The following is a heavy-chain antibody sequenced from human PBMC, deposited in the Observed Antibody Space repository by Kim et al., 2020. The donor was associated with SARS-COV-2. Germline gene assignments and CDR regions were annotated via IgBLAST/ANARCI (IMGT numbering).Heavy chain of an antibody. V-gene: IGHV3-7*01. CDR2: IKQDGSEK. CDR1: GFTFSSYW. Sequence: GGSLRLSCAASGFTFSSYWMSWVRQAPGKGLEWVANIKQDGSEKYYVDSVKGRFTISRDNAKNSLYLQMNSLRAEDTAVYYCARDWGTLGSPYDYIWGSYRYDAFDIWGQGTMVTVSS. CDR3: ARDWGTLGSPYDYIWGSYRYDAFDI. D-gene: IGHD3-16*02. J-gene: IGHJ3*02.